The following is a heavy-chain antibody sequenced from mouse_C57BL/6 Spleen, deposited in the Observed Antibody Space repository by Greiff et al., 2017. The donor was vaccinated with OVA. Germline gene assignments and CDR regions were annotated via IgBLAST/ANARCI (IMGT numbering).Heavy chain of an antibody. J-gene: IGHJ4*01. D-gene: IGHD2-10*02. V-gene: IGHV1-54*01. CDR3: ARIVWSSYAMDY. Sequence: QVQLQQSGAELVRPGTSVKVSCKASGYAFTNYLIEWVKQRPGQGLEWIGVINPGSGGTTYNEKFKGKATLTADKSSSTAYMQLSSLTSDDSAVYFCARIVWSSYAMDYWGQGTSVTVSS. CDR2: INPGSGGT. CDR1: GYAFTNYL.